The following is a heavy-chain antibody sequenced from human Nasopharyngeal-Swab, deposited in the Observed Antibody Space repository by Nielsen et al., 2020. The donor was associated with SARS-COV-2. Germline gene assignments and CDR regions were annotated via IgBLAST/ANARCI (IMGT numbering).Heavy chain of an antibody. Sequence: WIRQPPGKGLEWIGYIYYSGSTYYNPSLKSRVTISVDTSKNQFSLKLSSVTAADTAVYYCARGRKQQQVLRWFDPWGQGTLVTVSS. CDR3: ARGRKQQQVLRWFDP. J-gene: IGHJ5*02. D-gene: IGHD6-13*01. CDR2: IYYSGST. V-gene: IGHV4-31*02.